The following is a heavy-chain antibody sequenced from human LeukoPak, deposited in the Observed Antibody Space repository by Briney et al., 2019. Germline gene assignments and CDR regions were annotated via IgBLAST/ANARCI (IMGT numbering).Heavy chain of an antibody. J-gene: IGHJ6*03. V-gene: IGHV4-34*01. CDR2: INHSGST. CDR1: GGSFSGYY. D-gene: IGHD6-13*01. Sequence: SETLSLTCAVYGGSFSGYYWSWIRQPPGKGLEWIGEINHSGSTNYNPSLKSRVTISVDTSKNQFSLKLSSVTAADTAVYYCARVSGILYSSSWYLPNYYMDVWGKGTTVTVSS. CDR3: ARVSGILYSSSWYLPNYYMDV.